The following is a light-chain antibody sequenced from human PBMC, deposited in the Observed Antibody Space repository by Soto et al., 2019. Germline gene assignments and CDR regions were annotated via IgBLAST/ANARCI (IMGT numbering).Light chain of an antibody. V-gene: IGKV1-5*03. Sequence: DIQMTQSPSTLSASAGDRVTITCRASQSISTWLAWYQVKPGKAPKVLIYTATSLESGVPSTFSGSGSGTEFTLTISSLQRDDFATYYCQQYNSAPYTFGQGTNLEIK. CDR2: TAT. CDR1: QSISTW. CDR3: QQYNSAPYT. J-gene: IGKJ2*01.